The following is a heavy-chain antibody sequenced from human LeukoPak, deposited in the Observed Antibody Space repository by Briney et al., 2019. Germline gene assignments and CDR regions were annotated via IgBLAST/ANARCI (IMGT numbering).Heavy chain of an antibody. J-gene: IGHJ4*02. Sequence: SETLSLTCAVYGGSFSGYYWSWIRQPPGKGLEWIGEINHSGSTNYNPSLKSRVTISVDTSKNQFSLKLSSVTAADMAVYYCARGTIQLWPNFDYWGQGTLVTVSS. CDR3: ARGTIQLWPNFDY. D-gene: IGHD5-18*01. V-gene: IGHV4-34*01. CDR2: INHSGST. CDR1: GGSFSGYY.